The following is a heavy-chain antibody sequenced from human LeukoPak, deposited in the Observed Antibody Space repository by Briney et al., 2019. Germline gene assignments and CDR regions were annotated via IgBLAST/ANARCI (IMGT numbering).Heavy chain of an antibody. J-gene: IGHJ4*02. Sequence: GGSLRLSCAASGFPFSSYSMNWVRQAPGEGLEWVSSISSSSSYIYYAESVTGRFTISRDNAKNSLYLQMNSLRAEDTTVYYCARGEYYDSRHFDYWGQRTLVTVSS. V-gene: IGHV3-21*01. CDR1: GFPFSSYS. D-gene: IGHD3-22*01. CDR2: ISSSSSYI. CDR3: ARGEYYDSRHFDY.